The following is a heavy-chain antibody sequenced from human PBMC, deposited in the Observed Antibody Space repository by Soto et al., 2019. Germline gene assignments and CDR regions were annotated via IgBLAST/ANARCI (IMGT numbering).Heavy chain of an antibody. J-gene: IGHJ4*02. V-gene: IGHV3-23*01. CDR2: ISGSGADT. CDR1: GFIFSNYA. CDR3: AKDTGRGGGSVFDY. D-gene: IGHD2-15*01. Sequence: VGSLRLSGAPSGFIFSNYAMSWVRQARGKGLEWVSAISGSGADTYYTESVKGRFTISRDNFKNTLYLQMNSLRAEDTAVYYCAKDTGRGGGSVFDYWGQGTLVTVSS.